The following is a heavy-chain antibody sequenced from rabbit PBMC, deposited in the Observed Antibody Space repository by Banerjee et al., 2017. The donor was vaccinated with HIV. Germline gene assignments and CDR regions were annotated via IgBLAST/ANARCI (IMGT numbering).Heavy chain of an antibody. Sequence: QSLEESGGDLVKPGASLTLTCTASGFSFSSGYYMCWVRQAPGKGLEWIACIDTGSTYYASWAKGRFTISKTSSTTVTLQMTSLTAADTATYFCARGYYVGYAGYGYGTYFNLWGQGTLVTVS. CDR2: IDTGST. CDR3: ARGYYVGYAGYGYGTYFNL. V-gene: IGHV1S40*01. CDR1: GFSFSSGYY. D-gene: IGHD7-1*01. J-gene: IGHJ4*01.